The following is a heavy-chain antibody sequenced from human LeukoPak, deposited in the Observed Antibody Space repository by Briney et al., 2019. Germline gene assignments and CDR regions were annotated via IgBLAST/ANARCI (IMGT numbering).Heavy chain of an antibody. CDR2: MNFDGSST. D-gene: IGHD2-2*01. CDR1: GFSFSTSW. J-gene: IGHJ4*02. CDR3: VRDETTCWSFDS. V-gene: IGHV3-74*01. Sequence: PGGSLRLSCAASGFSFSTSWMLWVRQSPGKGRVGVSRMNFDGSSTRCADSVRARFPFPRDNMKNTLSLQVQSLRGEDTAVYYFVRDETTCWSFDSWGQGILVTVSS.